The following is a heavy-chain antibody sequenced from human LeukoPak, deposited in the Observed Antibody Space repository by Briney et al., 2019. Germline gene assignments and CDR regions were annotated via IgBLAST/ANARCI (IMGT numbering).Heavy chain of an antibody. CDR3: AREGVSVAGIDY. CDR1: GFTFSSFT. J-gene: IGHJ4*02. CDR2: ISSTSTYI. D-gene: IGHD6-19*01. V-gene: IGHV3-21*01. Sequence: PGGSLRLSCAASGFTFSSFTMNWVRQAPGKGLEWVSSISSTSTYIHYADSVKGRFTISRDNAKNSLYLQMNSLRAEDTAVYYCAREGVSVAGIDYWGQGTVVTVSS.